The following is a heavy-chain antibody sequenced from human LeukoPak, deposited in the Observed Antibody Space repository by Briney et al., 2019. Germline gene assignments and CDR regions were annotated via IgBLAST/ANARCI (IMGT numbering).Heavy chain of an antibody. CDR1: GYSLTVLC. D-gene: IGHD3-22*01. CDR2: FDPEDGET. V-gene: IGHV1-24*01. CDR3: ATEGHYYDSSGYVP. Sequence: GASGKLSCKVSGYSLTVLCRHWVRQGPGKGPVWGGGFDPEDGETIYAQKFQGRVTVTEDTSTDTAYMELSSLRSEDTAVYYCATEGHYYDSSGYVPWGQGTLVTVSS. J-gene: IGHJ4*02.